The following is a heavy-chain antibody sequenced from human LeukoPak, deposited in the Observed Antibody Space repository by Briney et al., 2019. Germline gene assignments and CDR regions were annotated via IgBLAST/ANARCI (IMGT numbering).Heavy chain of an antibody. Sequence: GESLKISCKGSGYGFTTYWIGWVRQMPGKGRDWMGIIYPGDSDTRYSPSFQGQVTISADKSISTAYLQWSSLKASDTAMYYCARKLGTTRNFDYWGQGTLVTVSS. CDR2: IYPGDSDT. D-gene: IGHD1-26*01. J-gene: IGHJ4*02. CDR3: ARKLGTTRNFDY. V-gene: IGHV5-51*01. CDR1: GYGFTTYW.